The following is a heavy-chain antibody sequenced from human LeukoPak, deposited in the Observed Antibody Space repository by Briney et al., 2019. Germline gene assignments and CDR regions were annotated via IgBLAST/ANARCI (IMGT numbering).Heavy chain of an antibody. D-gene: IGHD3-22*01. CDR3: AKGPTLITMIVVVITGSPFDY. J-gene: IGHJ4*02. CDR1: GFTFSSYS. CDR2: ISGSGGST. V-gene: IGHV3-23*01. Sequence: GGSLRLSCAVSGFTFSSYSMNWVRQAPGKGLEWVSAISGSGGSTYYADSVKGRFTISRDNSKNTLYLQMNSLRAEDTAVYYCAKGPTLITMIVVVITGSPFDYWGQGTLVTVSS.